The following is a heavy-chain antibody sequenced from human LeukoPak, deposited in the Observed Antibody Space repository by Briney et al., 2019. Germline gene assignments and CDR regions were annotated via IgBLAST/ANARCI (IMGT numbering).Heavy chain of an antibody. CDR3: RLGGSGSYYPFDY. V-gene: IGHV4-34*01. Sequence: PSETLSLTCAVYGGSFSGYYWSWIRQPPGKGLEWIGEINHSGSTNYNPSLKSRVTISVDTSKNQFSLKLSSVTAAGTAVYYCRLGGSGSYYPFDYWGQGTLVTVSS. J-gene: IGHJ4*02. CDR2: INHSGST. D-gene: IGHD3-10*01. CDR1: GGSFSGYY.